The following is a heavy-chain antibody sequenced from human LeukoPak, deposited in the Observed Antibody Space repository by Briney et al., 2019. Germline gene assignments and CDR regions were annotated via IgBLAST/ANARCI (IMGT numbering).Heavy chain of an antibody. CDR1: GYTFTSYG. CDR2: ISAYSGNT. Sequence: ASVKVSCKASGYTFTSYGISWVRQAPGQGLEWMGWISAYSGNTKYAQKLQGRVTMTTDTSTRTAYMELRSLRSDDTAVYYCARDLYSGPSDGFDIWGQGTMVTVSS. J-gene: IGHJ3*02. V-gene: IGHV1-18*01. D-gene: IGHD2-8*01. CDR3: ARDLYSGPSDGFDI.